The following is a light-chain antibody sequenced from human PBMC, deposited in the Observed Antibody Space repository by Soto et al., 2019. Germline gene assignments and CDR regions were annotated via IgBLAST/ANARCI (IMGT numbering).Light chain of an antibody. J-gene: IGKJ5*01. CDR2: GAS. CDR3: QQYDDWPPIT. Sequence: ERELAQSPGTLSLSPGDRGTLSCSASQTVSSNFLAWYQQRPAQAPRLLIYGASTRAAGVPARFSGSGSGTEFTLTITSLQSEDFAVYHCQQYDDWPPITFGQGTRLEIK. CDR1: QTVSSN. V-gene: IGKV3-15*01.